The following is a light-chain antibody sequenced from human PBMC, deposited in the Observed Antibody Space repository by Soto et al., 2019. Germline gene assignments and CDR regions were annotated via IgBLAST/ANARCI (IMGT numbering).Light chain of an antibody. J-gene: IGKJ4*01. Sequence: DIQMTQSPSSLSASVGDRVTITCQASQDIKNYLNWYQQKPGKAPNLLIYDASNLKTGVPSRFSGSGSGRHFTFAISSLQREDIATYYCQHYDHLPPLSFGGGTKVEIK. CDR2: DAS. CDR1: QDIKNY. CDR3: QHYDHLPPLS. V-gene: IGKV1-33*01.